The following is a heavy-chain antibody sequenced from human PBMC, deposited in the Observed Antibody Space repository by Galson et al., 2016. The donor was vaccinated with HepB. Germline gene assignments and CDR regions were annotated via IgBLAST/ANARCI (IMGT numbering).Heavy chain of an antibody. CDR1: GFTFSAHW. CDR3: SREMTGSYFD. Sequence: SLRLSCAASGFTFSAHWMNWVRQAPGKGLEWVANIRGDGIVSYYAESVRGRFTISRDNAKNSLYLQMNGLRVDETAVYHCSREMTGSYFDWGQGTLVTVSS. V-gene: IGHV3-7*01. CDR2: IRGDGIVS. D-gene: IGHD3-10*01. J-gene: IGHJ4*02.